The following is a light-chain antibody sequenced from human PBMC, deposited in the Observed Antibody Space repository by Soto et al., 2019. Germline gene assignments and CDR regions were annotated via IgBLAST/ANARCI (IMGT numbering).Light chain of an antibody. V-gene: IGLV2-11*01. Sequence: QSALTQPRSVSGSPGQSVTISCTGTSSDVGAYNYVSWYRQRPGKAPKLMIYDVNKRPSGVPDRFSGSKSGNTASLSISGLQAEDEADYYCCSYAGSYTVVFGGGTQLTV. J-gene: IGLJ2*01. CDR3: CSYAGSYTVV. CDR1: SSDVGAYNY. CDR2: DVN.